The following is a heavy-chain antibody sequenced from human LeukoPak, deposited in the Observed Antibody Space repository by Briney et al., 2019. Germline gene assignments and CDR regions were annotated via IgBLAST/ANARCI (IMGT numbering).Heavy chain of an antibody. CDR2: IYYSGST. D-gene: IGHD5-18*01. CDR1: GGSISSYY. J-gene: IGHJ4*02. Sequence: SETLSLTCTVSGGSISSYYWSWIRQPPGKGLEWVGYIYYSGSTNYNPSLKSRVTISVDTSKNQFSLKLSSVTAADTAVYYCARFFLSGYSYGPAYYFDYWGQGTLVTVSS. CDR3: ARFFLSGYSYGPAYYFDY. V-gene: IGHV4-59*08.